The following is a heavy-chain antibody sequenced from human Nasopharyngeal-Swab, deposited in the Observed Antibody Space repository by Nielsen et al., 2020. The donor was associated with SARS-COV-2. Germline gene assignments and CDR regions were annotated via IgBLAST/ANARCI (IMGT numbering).Heavy chain of an antibody. Sequence: ASVKVSCKASGYTFTSYAMNWVRQAPGQGLEWMGWINTNTGNPTYAQGFTGRFVFSLDTSVSTAYLQISSLKAEDTAVYYYARDPTYSSSWYYYYYGMDVWGQGTTVTVSS. CDR3: ARDPTYSSSWYYYYYGMDV. J-gene: IGHJ6*02. CDR1: GYTFTSYA. V-gene: IGHV7-4-1*02. D-gene: IGHD6-13*01. CDR2: INTNTGNP.